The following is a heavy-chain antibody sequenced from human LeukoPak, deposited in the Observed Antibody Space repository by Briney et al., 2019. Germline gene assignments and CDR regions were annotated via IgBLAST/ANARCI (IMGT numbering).Heavy chain of an antibody. CDR2: ISYDGSTK. D-gene: IGHD6-13*01. CDR3: AKDIGSSWEGVDY. J-gene: IGHJ4*02. CDR1: GFTFSNYA. Sequence: GGSLRLSCAASGFTFSNYAMHWVRQAPGKGLEWVAFISYDGSTKYYADSVKGRFTISRDNSKNTLYLQMNSLRTEDTAVYYCAKDIGSSWEGVDYWGQGTLVTVSS. V-gene: IGHV3-30*18.